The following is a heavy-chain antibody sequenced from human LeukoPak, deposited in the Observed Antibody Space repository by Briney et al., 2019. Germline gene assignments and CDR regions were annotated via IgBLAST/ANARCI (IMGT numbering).Heavy chain of an antibody. D-gene: IGHD2-2*02. CDR3: AKGGYCSSTSCYTAPSWFDP. V-gene: IGHV3-30*18. Sequence: GRSLRLSCAASGFTFSSYGMHWVRQAPGKGLEWVAVISYDGSNKYYADSVKGRFTISRDNSKNTLYLQMNSLRAEDTAVYYCAKGGYCSSTSCYTAPSWFDPWGQGTLVTVSS. CDR2: ISYDGSNK. CDR1: GFTFSSYG. J-gene: IGHJ5*02.